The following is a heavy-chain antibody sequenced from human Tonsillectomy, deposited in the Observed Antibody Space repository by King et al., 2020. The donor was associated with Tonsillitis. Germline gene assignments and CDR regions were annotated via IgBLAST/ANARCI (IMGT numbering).Heavy chain of an antibody. J-gene: IGHJ4*02. Sequence: QLVQSGAEVKKPGESLRISCKGSGYSFTSYLITWVRQMPGKGLEWMATIDPSDSYSTYSPSFQGHVTISSDKSISTAYLQWGSLKTSDTALYYCARHGDVARSMAPLDFWGQGTLVTVSS. V-gene: IGHV5-10-1*03. CDR2: IDPSDSYS. CDR1: GYSFTSYL. D-gene: IGHD2/OR15-2a*01. CDR3: ARHGDVARSMAPLDF.